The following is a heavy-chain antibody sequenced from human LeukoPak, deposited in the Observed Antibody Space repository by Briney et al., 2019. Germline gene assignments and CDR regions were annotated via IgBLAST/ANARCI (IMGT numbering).Heavy chain of an antibody. J-gene: IGHJ4*02. CDR2: INPNSGGT. D-gene: IGHD5-18*01. CDR3: ARESYGLSLNY. Sequence: ASVKVSCKASGYTFTGCYMHWVRQAPGQGLEWMGRINPNSGGTNYAQKFQGRVTMTRDTSISTAYMELSRLRSEDTAVYYCARESYGLSLNYWGQGTLVTVSS. CDR1: GYTFTGCY. V-gene: IGHV1-2*06.